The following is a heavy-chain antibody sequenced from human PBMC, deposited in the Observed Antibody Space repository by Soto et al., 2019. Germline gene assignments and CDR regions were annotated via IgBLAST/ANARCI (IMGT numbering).Heavy chain of an antibody. CDR3: AKGGGSCCFDC. CDR2: ISGSGGST. Sequence: EVQLLESGGGLVQPGGSLRLSCAASGFTFSNYAMSWVRQAPGRGLVWVSAISGSGGSTYYADSVKGRVTISRDSSKNTLYLHMNSLRAEDTAVYYCAKGGGSCCFDCWGQGTLVTVSS. V-gene: IGHV3-23*01. D-gene: IGHD2-15*01. CDR1: GFTFSNYA. J-gene: IGHJ4*02.